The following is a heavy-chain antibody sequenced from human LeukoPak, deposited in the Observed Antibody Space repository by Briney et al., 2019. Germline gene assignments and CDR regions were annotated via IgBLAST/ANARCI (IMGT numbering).Heavy chain of an antibody. CDR3: ARLNGGGYCSGGSCYYYYYGMDV. Sequence: SETLSLTCTVSGGSTSSYYWSWIRQPPGKGLEWIGYIYYSGSTNYNPSLKSRVTISVDTSKNQFSLKLSSVTAADTAVYYCARLNGGGYCSGGSCYYYYYGMDVWGKGTTVTVSS. CDR1: GGSTSSYY. CDR2: IYYSGST. V-gene: IGHV4-59*01. J-gene: IGHJ6*04. D-gene: IGHD2-15*01.